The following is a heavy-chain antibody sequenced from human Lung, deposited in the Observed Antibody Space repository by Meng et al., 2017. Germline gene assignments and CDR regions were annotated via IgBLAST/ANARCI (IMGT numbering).Heavy chain of an antibody. Sequence: GGSLRLSCAASGFRFSTYWMSWVRQAPGKGLEWVANIKQDGSEKYYVDSVKGRFTISRDNAKNSLYLQMNSLRAEDTAVYYCATSKMAAFDYWGQGTLVTVSS. D-gene: IGHD5-24*01. CDR2: IKQDGSEK. J-gene: IGHJ4*02. CDR1: GFRFSTYW. V-gene: IGHV3-7*01. CDR3: ATSKMAAFDY.